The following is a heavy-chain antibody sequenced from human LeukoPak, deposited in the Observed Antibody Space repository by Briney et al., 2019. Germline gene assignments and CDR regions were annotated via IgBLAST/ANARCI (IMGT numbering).Heavy chain of an antibody. Sequence: TGESLKISCKGSGYSFTSYWIGWVRQMPGKGLEWMGIIYPGDSDTRYSLSFQGQVTISADKSISTAYLQWSSLKASDTTMYYCARYYYGSGSYYNFDYWGQGTLVTVSS. J-gene: IGHJ4*02. D-gene: IGHD3-10*01. V-gene: IGHV5-51*01. CDR3: ARYYYGSGSYYNFDY. CDR1: GYSFTSYW. CDR2: IYPGDSDT.